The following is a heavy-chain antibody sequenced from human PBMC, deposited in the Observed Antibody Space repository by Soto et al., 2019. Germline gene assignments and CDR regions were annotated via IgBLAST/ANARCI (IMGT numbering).Heavy chain of an antibody. CDR2: TYYRSKWYY. Sequence: SQTLSLTCVISGDSVSIYSGAWNWIRQSPSRGLEWLGRTYYRSKWYYDYAESVKSRIIISVDTSKNQFSLQLNSVTPEDAAGYYCANDTGYIIDYWGQGTQVTVAS. V-gene: IGHV6-1*01. D-gene: IGHD5-12*01. CDR3: ANDTGYIIDY. J-gene: IGHJ4*02. CDR1: GDSVSIYSGA.